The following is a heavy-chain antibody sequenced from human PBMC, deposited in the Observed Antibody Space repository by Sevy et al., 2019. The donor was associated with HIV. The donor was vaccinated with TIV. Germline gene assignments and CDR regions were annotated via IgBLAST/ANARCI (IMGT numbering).Heavy chain of an antibody. J-gene: IGHJ3*01. Sequence: GESLKISCAASGLTFSSYAMSWVRQAPGKGLEWVSGISGGGGSTYYADYAKGRFTISRDNSKNTLYLQMNSLRAEDTAVYHCAKGTGYDPRDAFDVWGQGTMVTVSS. CDR1: GLTFSSYA. CDR2: ISGGGGST. CDR3: AKGTGYDPRDAFDV. D-gene: IGHD5-12*01. V-gene: IGHV3-23*01.